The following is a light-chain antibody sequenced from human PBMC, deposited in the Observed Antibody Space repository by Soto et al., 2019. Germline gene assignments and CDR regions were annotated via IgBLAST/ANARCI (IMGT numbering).Light chain of an antibody. J-gene: IGLJ2*01. CDR2: DLS. CDR1: TGSVTSGHW. Sequence: QAVVTQEPSLTVSPGGSVTLTCGSSTGSVTSGHWPSWLQQKPGQAPRTLIYDLSDKSTWTPARFSGSLLGGKAALTLSGAQPEDEAEYYCLLTYSGAVIFGRGTKLTVL. V-gene: IGLV7-46*01. CDR3: LLTYSGAVI.